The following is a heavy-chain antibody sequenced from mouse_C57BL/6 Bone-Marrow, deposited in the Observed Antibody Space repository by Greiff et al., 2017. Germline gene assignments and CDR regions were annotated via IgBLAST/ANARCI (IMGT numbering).Heavy chain of an antibody. Sequence: EVMLVESEGGLVQPGSSMKLSCTASGFTFSDYYMAWVRQVPEKGLEWVANINYDGSSTYYLDSLKSRFIISRDNAKNILYLQMSSLKSEDTATYYCARGTPYYGSSSYFDYWGQGTTLTVSS. CDR1: GFTFSDYY. V-gene: IGHV5-16*01. CDR3: ARGTPYYGSSSYFDY. D-gene: IGHD1-1*01. J-gene: IGHJ2*01. CDR2: INYDGSST.